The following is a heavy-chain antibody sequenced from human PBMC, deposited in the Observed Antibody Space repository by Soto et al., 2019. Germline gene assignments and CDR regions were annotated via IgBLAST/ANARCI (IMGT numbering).Heavy chain of an antibody. V-gene: IGHV4-30-4*01. CDR3: AREGGWYYDSSGYPFPSNFDY. Sequence: NPSETLSLTCTVSGGSISSGDYYWSWIRQPPGKGLEWIGYIYYSGSTYYNPSLKSRVTISVDTSKNQFSLKLSSVTAADTAVYYCAREGGWYYDSSGYPFPSNFDYWGQGTLVTVSS. CDR1: GGSISSGDYY. CDR2: IYYSGST. D-gene: IGHD3-22*01. J-gene: IGHJ4*02.